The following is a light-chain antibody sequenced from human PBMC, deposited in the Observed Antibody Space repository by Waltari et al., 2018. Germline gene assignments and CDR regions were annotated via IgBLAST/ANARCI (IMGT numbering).Light chain of an antibody. CDR1: SRAVGFYAY. Sequence: QSALTQPPSASGSPGQAVTIPCTGRSRAVGFYAYASWYQQHPGKAPKLLIYEVTKRPSGVPDRFSGSKSGNTASLIVSGLQAEDEADYYCSSYAGSDNVLFGGGTKLTVL. CDR3: SSYAGSDNVL. CDR2: EVT. V-gene: IGLV2-8*01. J-gene: IGLJ2*01.